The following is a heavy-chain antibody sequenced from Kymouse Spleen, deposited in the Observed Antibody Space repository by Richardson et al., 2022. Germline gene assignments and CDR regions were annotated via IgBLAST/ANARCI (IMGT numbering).Heavy chain of an antibody. D-gene: IGHD6-19*01. CDR2: ISYDGSNK. CDR3: AKDGQWLALFDY. CDR1: GFTFSSYG. V-gene: IGHV3-30*18. J-gene: IGHJ4*02. Sequence: QVQLVESGGGVVQPGRSLRLSCAASGFTFSSYGMHWVRQAPGKGLEWVAVISYDGSNKYYADSVKGRFTISRDNSKNTLYLQMNSLRAEDTAVYYCAKDGQWLALFDYWGQGTLVTVSS.